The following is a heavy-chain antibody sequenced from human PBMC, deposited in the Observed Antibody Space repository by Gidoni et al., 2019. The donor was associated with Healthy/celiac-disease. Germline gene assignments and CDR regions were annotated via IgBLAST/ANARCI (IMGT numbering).Heavy chain of an antibody. D-gene: IGHD3-22*01. Sequence: QVHLVQSGAEVQKPVSSVKVSCKASGGTFRSYPLSWVRQAPGQGLEWMGGIIPILGTANYAQKFQGRVTITADESTSTAYMELSSLRSEDTAVYYCARDGTYYYDSSGYPLFDYWGQGTLVTVSS. V-gene: IGHV1-69*01. CDR2: IIPILGTA. J-gene: IGHJ4*02. CDR3: ARDGTYYYDSSGYPLFDY. CDR1: GGTFRSYP.